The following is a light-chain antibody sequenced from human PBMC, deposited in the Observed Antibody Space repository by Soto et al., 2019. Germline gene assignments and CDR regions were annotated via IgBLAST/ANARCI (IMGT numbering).Light chain of an antibody. J-gene: IGLJ2*01. Sequence: QSVLTQPASVSGSPGQSITISCTGTGSDVGGYNYVSWYQQHPGKAPKFLIYGVSNRPSGVSNRFSGSKSGNTASLTISGLQAEDEADYYCSSYTSSRAYVVFGGGTKLTVL. V-gene: IGLV2-14*01. CDR3: SSYTSSRAYVV. CDR1: GSDVGGYNY. CDR2: GVS.